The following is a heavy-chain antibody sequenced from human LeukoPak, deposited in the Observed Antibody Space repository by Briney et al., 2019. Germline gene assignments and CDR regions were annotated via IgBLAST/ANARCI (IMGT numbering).Heavy chain of an antibody. Sequence: GGSLRLSCSASGFTFSSYAMHWVRQAPGTGLEYASAIRSNGGSTYYADSVKGRFTISRDNSKNTLYLQMSSLRAEDTAVYYCVKDQGCSSTSCYAPRYYYYYYGMDVWGKGTTVTVSS. CDR3: VKDQGCSSTSCYAPRYYYYYYGMDV. CDR2: IRSNGGST. D-gene: IGHD2-2*01. CDR1: GFTFSSYA. V-gene: IGHV3-64D*06. J-gene: IGHJ6*04.